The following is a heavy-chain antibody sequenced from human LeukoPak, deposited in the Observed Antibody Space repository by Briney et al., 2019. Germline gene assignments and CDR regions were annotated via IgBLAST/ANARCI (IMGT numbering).Heavy chain of an antibody. D-gene: IGHD6-13*01. CDR2: ISSSSSYI. J-gene: IGHJ4*02. CDR1: GFTFSSYS. CDR3: ARGSYSSSWYADY. Sequence: GGSLRLSCAASGFTFSSYSMNWVRQAPGKGLEWVSSISSSSSYIYYADSVQGRFTISRDNAKNSPYLQMNSLSAEDTAVYYCARGSYSSSWYADYWGRGTLVTVSS. V-gene: IGHV3-21*01.